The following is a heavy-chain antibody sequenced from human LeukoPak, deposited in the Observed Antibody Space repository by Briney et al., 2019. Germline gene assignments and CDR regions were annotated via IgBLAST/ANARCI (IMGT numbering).Heavy chain of an antibody. J-gene: IGHJ5*02. CDR2: INPNSGGT. V-gene: IGHV1-2*06. CDR3: AREAGDGSGSFDP. CDR1: GYTFTDYY. D-gene: IGHD3-10*01. Sequence: ASVKVSCKASGYTFTDYYIHWVRQAPGQGLEWMGRINPNSGGTNYAQKFQGRVTMTRDTSITTAYMKLSGLRSDDTAVYYCAREAGDGSGSFDPRGQGTLVTVSS.